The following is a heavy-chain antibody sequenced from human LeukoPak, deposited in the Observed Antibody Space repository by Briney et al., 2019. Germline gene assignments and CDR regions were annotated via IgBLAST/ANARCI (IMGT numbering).Heavy chain of an antibody. V-gene: IGHV3-21*05. CDR3: ARDTFQPGLIDS. CDR2: INDDSTDI. D-gene: IGHD2-2*01. Sequence: PGGSLRLSCAASGFPFSLYAMSWVRQAPGKGLEWVSYINDDSTDIHYADSVKGRFSISRDSARNTLYLQLSGLRAEDTAVYYCARDTFQPGLIDSWGQGTLVTVSS. J-gene: IGHJ4*02. CDR1: GFPFSLYA.